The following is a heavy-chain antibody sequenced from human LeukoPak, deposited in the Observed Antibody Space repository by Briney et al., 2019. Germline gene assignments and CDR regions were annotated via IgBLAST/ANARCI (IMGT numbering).Heavy chain of an antibody. V-gene: IGHV1-8*01. CDR1: GYTFTSHD. CDR2: MNPNSGNT. J-gene: IGHJ3*02. Sequence: ASVRVSCKASGYTFTSHDINWVRQATGQGLEWMGWMNPNSGNTGYAQKFQGRVTMTRNTSISTAYMELSSLRSEDTAVYYCARCGDQDAFDIWGQGTMVTVSS. D-gene: IGHD2-21*02. CDR3: ARCGDQDAFDI.